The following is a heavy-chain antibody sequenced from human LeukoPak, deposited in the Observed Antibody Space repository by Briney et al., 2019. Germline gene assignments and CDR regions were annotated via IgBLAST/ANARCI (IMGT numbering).Heavy chain of an antibody. J-gene: IGHJ3*02. V-gene: IGHV3-23*01. CDR2: IGGSGNNT. D-gene: IGHD1-26*01. Sequence: GGTLRLSCAASGFTFSSYAMSWVRQAPGKGLEWVSGIGGSGNNTYYADSVKGRFTISRDNSKNTVYLQVNSLRAEDTAVYYCARELREHGVFDIWGQGTMVTVSS. CDR3: ARELREHGVFDI. CDR1: GFTFSSYA.